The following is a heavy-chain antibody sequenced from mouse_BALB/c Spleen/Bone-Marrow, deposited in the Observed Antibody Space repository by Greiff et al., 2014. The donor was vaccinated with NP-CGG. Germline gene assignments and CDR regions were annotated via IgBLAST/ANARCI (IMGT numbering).Heavy chain of an antibody. CDR3: SRLSYYGRSAY. CDR2: INPDSSTI. J-gene: IGHJ3*01. CDR1: GFDFSRYW. D-gene: IGHD1-1*01. Sequence: EVKLEESGGGLVQPGGSLKLSCAASGFDFSRYWMSWVRQAPGKGLEWIGEINPDSSTINYTPSLKDKFIISRDNAKNTLYLQMSKVRSEDTALYYCSRLSYYGRSAYSRQGTLVPFSA. V-gene: IGHV4-1*02.